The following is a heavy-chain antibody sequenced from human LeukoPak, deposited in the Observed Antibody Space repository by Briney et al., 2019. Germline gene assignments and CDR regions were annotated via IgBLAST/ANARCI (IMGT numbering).Heavy chain of an antibody. CDR2: ISASGGIS. CDR1: GYSFRRYD. J-gene: IGHJ4*02. CDR3: AKKIRDTSSWHYYDG. V-gene: IGHV3-23*01. D-gene: IGHD6-13*01. Sequence: GGSLRLSCAPSGYSFRRYDMSWVRQAPGKGLEWVSTISASGGISYYADAVKGRFTISKDNSKNTLYRQMNSLRAEDTAVYYCAKKIRDTSSWHYYDGGGQGTLVTVSP.